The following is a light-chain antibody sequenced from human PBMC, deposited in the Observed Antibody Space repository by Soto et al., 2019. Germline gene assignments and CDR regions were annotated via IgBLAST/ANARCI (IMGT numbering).Light chain of an antibody. Sequence: VLTQPPSASGTPGQKVTISCSGSSSNIGRYSVNWYQQLPPTAPKLLIYSHNQRPSGVPDRFSVSKSGTSASLAISGLQSEDEADYYCAAWDDSLNGYVFGTGTKVTVL. J-gene: IGLJ1*01. V-gene: IGLV1-44*01. CDR1: SSNIGRYS. CDR2: SHN. CDR3: AAWDDSLNGYV.